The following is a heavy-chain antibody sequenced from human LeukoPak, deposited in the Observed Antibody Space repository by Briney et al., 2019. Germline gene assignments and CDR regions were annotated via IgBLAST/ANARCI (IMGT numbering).Heavy chain of an antibody. CDR3: ARGGYSGFDP. CDR1: GGSFNIYY. CDR2: IDHSGRT. Sequence: SSETLSLTCAVYGGSFNIYYWTWIRQPPGQGLEWIGEIDHSGRTNYNPSLKSRVTISVDTSKNQFSLRLTSVTAADTAVYSCARGGYSGFDPWGQGTLVTVSS. V-gene: IGHV4-34*01. D-gene: IGHD6-13*01. J-gene: IGHJ5*02.